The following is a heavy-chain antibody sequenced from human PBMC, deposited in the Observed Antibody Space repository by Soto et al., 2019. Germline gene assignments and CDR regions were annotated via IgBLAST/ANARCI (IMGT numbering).Heavy chain of an antibody. Sequence: QVPLVQSGGEVKKPGASVKVSCKASGYTFTYYAITWVRQAPGQGLEWMGWISAYNGHTKYAQKLQGRVTLTTDTSTSTAYMELRSLRSDDTAVYYCARGALDFDYWGQGTLVTVSS. CDR1: GYTFTYYA. V-gene: IGHV1-18*01. D-gene: IGHD3-16*01. CDR2: ISAYNGHT. CDR3: ARGALDFDY. J-gene: IGHJ4*02.